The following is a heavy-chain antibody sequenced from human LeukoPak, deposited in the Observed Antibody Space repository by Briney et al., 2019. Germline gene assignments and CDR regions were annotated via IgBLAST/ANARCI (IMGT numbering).Heavy chain of an antibody. CDR3: AELGITMIGGV. J-gene: IGHJ6*04. CDR1: GFTFSSYE. D-gene: IGHD3-10*02. Sequence: GGSLRLSCAASGFTFSSYEKNWVLQAPGEGLEGVSYISSSGSTIYYADSVKGRFTISRDNAKNSLYLQMNSLRAEDTAVYYCAELGITMIGGVWGKGTTVTISS. CDR2: ISSSGSTI. V-gene: IGHV3-48*03.